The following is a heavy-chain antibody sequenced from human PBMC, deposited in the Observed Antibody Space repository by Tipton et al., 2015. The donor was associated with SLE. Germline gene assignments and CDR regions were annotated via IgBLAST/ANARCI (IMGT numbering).Heavy chain of an antibody. CDR1: GGSISSGSYY. D-gene: IGHD3-9*01. Sequence: LRLSCTVSGGSISSGSYYWSWIRQPAGKGLEWIGEINHSRSTNYNPPLKSRVTISVDTSKNQFSLSLSSLTAADTAVYYCARAAGYYSSFFQHWGQGTLVTVS. CDR3: ARAAGYYSSFFQH. V-gene: IGHV4-61*09. CDR2: INHSRST. J-gene: IGHJ1*01.